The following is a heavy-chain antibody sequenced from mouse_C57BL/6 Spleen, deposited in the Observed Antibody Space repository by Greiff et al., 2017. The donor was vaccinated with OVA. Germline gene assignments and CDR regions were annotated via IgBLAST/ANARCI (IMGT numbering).Heavy chain of an antibody. J-gene: IGHJ1*03. CDR1: GYAFSSYW. CDR2: IYPGDGDT. CDR3: ASYSNYWYFDV. V-gene: IGHV1-80*01. Sequence: VKLQESGAELVKPGASVKISCKASGYAFSSYWMNWVKQRPGKGLEWIGQIYPGDGDTNYNGKFKGKATLTADKSSSTAYMQLSSLTSEDSAVYFCASYSNYWYFDVWGTGTTVTVSS. D-gene: IGHD2-5*01.